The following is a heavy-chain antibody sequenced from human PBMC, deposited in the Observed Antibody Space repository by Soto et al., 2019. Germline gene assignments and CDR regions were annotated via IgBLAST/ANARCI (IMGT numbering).Heavy chain of an antibody. V-gene: IGHV3-23*01. CDR1: GFTFSSYA. D-gene: IGHD1-26*01. J-gene: IGHJ2*01. CDR2: ISGSGGST. CDR3: AKGGGIVGAISYWYFDL. Sequence: EVQLLESGGGLVQPGGSLRLSCAASGFTFSSYAMSWVRQAPGKGLEWVSAISGSGGSTYYADSVKGRFTISRDNSKNTLYLQRNSLRAEDTAVYYCAKGGGIVGAISYWYFDLWGRGTLVTVSS.